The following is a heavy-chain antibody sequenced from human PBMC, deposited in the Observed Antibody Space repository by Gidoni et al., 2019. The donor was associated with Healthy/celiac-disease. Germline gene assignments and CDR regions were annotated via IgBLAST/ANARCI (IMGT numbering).Heavy chain of an antibody. Sequence: QVQLQESGPGLVKPSETLSLTCTVSGGSISSYYWSWIRQPAGKGLEWIGRIYTSGGTNYNPSLKGRVTMSVDTSKSQFSLELSSVTAADSAVYYCARGRWRVPSSEGYYYYMDVWGKGTTVTVSS. V-gene: IGHV4-4*07. CDR2: IYTSGGT. D-gene: IGHD6-13*01. CDR1: GGSISSYY. J-gene: IGHJ6*03. CDR3: ARGRWRVPSSEGYYYYMDV.